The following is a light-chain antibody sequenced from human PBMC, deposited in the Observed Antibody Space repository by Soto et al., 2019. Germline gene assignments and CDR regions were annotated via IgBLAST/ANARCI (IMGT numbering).Light chain of an antibody. CDR2: DND. J-gene: IGLJ2*01. CDR1: SSNIGDNY. CDR3: GTWANSLSVV. Sequence: QSVLTQPPSVSAAPGQKVTISCSGGSSNIGDNYVSWYQQFPGTAPKLLIYDNDKRPSAIPDRFSGSKSGTSATLGITGLQTGDKADYYRGTWANSLSVVFGGGTQLTV. V-gene: IGLV1-51*01.